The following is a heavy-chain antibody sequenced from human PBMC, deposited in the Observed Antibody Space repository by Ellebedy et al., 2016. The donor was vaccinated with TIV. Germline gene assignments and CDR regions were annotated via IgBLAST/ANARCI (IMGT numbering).Heavy chain of an antibody. J-gene: IGHJ3*01. CDR2: IYSSGTT. D-gene: IGHD1-14*01. Sequence: SETLSLTXTVSGGSISSNYWSWIRQPPGKGLEWIGYIYSSGTTNYNPSLKGRVTMSVDTSKNQFSLRLTSVTAADTAVYYCARTTAFDVWGQGTMVTVSS. V-gene: IGHV4-59*01. CDR1: GGSISSNY. CDR3: ARTTAFDV.